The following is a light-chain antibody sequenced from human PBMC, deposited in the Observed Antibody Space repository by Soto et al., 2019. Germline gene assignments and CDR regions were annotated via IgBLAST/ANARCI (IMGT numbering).Light chain of an antibody. Sequence: QSVLTQSPSASGTPVQRVSISCSGSTSNIGTNTVSWYQHVPGTAPKLLIYSNDQRPSAVPGRFSGSKSGTSASLAISGLLSEDEADYYCATWDDSLNVVFGGGTKLNVL. V-gene: IGLV1-44*01. CDR3: ATWDDSLNVV. CDR1: TSNIGTNT. CDR2: SND. J-gene: IGLJ2*01.